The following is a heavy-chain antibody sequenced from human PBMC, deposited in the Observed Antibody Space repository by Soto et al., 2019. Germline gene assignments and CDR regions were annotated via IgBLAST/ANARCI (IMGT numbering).Heavy chain of an antibody. D-gene: IGHD3-3*01. CDR2: ISYDGSNK. J-gene: IGHJ6*03. Sequence: GGSLRLSCAASGFPFSSYGMHWVRQAPGKGLEWVAVISYDGSNKYYADSVKGRFTISRDNSKNTLYLQMNSLRAEDTAVYYCATRAADYDFWSGYYSYYYYMDVWGKGTTVTVSS. V-gene: IGHV3-30*03. CDR3: ATRAADYDFWSGYYSYYYYMDV. CDR1: GFPFSSYG.